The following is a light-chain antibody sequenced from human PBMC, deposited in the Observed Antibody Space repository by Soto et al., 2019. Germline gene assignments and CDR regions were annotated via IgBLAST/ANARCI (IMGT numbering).Light chain of an antibody. CDR3: QQLNSYLIT. CDR2: AAS. CDR1: RGISSY. Sequence: DIQMTQSPSTLSGSVGDRVTITCRASRGISSYLAWYQQKPGKAPKLLIYAASTLQTGVPSRFSGSGSGTEFTLTISSLQPEDFATYYCQQLNSYLITFGQGTRLEIK. V-gene: IGKV1-9*01. J-gene: IGKJ5*01.